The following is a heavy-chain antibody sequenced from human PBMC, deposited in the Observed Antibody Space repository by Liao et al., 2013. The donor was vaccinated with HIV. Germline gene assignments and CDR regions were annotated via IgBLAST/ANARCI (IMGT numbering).Heavy chain of an antibody. D-gene: IGHD3-10*01. V-gene: IGHV4-34*01. CDR2: VYHSGST. CDR3: AREAHYGSGSGTWNFDL. Sequence: QVQLQQWGAGLLKPSETLSLTCAVYGGSFNGYYWSWIRQPPREGAWSGLGEVYHSGSTNFNPSLKSRVTISVDTSKKQFSLKVTSVTAADTAVYYCAREAHYGSGSGTWNFDLWGRGALVTVSS. J-gene: IGHJ2*01. CDR1: GGSFNGYY.